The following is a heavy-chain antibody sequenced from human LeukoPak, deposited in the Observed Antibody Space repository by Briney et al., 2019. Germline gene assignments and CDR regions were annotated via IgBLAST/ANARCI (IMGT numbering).Heavy chain of an antibody. V-gene: IGHV4-39*07. CDR2: IYYSGST. J-gene: IGHJ4*02. CDR3: AREIVSSGWYYFDY. Sequence: PSETLSLTCTVSGGSISNNNYYWGWIRQPPGKGLEWIGSIYYSGSTYSNPSLKSRVTISVDTSKNQFSLKLSSVTAADTAVYYCAREIVSSGWYYFDYWGQGTLVTVSS. D-gene: IGHD6-19*01. CDR1: GGSISNNNYY.